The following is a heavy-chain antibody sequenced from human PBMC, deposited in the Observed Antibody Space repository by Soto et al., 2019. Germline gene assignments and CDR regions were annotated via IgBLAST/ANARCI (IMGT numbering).Heavy chain of an antibody. CDR2: ISAYNGNT. Sequence: ASVKVSCKASGYTFTSYGISWVRQAPGQGLEWMGWISAYNGNTNYAQKLQGRVTMTTDTSTSTAYMELRSLRSDDTAVYYCARDNLVPWYYYDSSAYYYFDYWGQGTLVTVSS. CDR3: ARDNLVPWYYYDSSAYYYFDY. J-gene: IGHJ4*02. D-gene: IGHD3-22*01. CDR1: GYTFTSYG. V-gene: IGHV1-18*01.